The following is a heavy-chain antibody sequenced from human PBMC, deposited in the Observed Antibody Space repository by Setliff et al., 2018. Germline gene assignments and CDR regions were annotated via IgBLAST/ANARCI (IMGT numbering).Heavy chain of an antibody. Sequence: SETLSLTCTVSGSSINSGDYFWSWFRQLPGKGLEWIGYIYYTGSTHYNPSLKSRLTMSVDTSKNQFSLNLKSVTAADTAVYFCARDGSYYDRGGNRTWFFDLWGRGTLVTVSS. V-gene: IGHV4-31*02. CDR2: IYYTGST. D-gene: IGHD3-22*01. CDR3: ARDGSYYDRGGNRTWFFDL. CDR1: GSSINSGDYF. J-gene: IGHJ2*01.